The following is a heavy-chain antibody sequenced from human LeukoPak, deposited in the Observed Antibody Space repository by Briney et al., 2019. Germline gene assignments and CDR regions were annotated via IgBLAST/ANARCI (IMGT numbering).Heavy chain of an antibody. J-gene: IGHJ4*02. CDR2: IYSDETT. D-gene: IGHD1-26*01. V-gene: IGHV3-53*01. Sequence: TGGSLRLSCAASGFSVSSNYMSWVRQAPGKGLEWVALIYSDETTYYADSVKGRFTISRDNSKSTLYLQMNSLRAEDTAVYYCARHWELRGQGTLVTVSS. CDR3: ARHWEL. CDR1: GFSVSSNY.